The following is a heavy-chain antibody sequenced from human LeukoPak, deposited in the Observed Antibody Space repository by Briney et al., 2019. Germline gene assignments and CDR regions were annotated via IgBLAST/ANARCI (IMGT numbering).Heavy chain of an antibody. D-gene: IGHD2-2*01. V-gene: IGHV3-21*01. CDR2: ISSSSSYI. CDR1: GFTFSSYS. CDR3: AREGEVVPGDPSYEAFDI. J-gene: IGHJ3*02. Sequence: PGGSLRLSCAASGFTFSSYSMNWVRQAPGKGLEWVSSISSSSSYIYYADSVKGRFTISRDNAKNSLFLQMNSLRVEDTAVYYRAREGEVVPGDPSYEAFDIWGQGTMVTVSS.